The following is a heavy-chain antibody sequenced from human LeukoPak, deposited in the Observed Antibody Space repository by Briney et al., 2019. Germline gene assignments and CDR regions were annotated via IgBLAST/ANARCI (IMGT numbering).Heavy chain of an antibody. Sequence: SVKVSCKASGGTFSSYAISWVRQAPGQGLEWMGGIIPIFGTANYAQKFQGRVTITTDESTSTAYMGLSSLRSEDTAVYYCARGRYFDWDHYYYMDVWGKGTTVTVSS. J-gene: IGHJ6*03. CDR1: GGTFSSYA. CDR2: IIPIFGTA. V-gene: IGHV1-69*05. CDR3: ARGRYFDWDHYYYMDV. D-gene: IGHD3-9*01.